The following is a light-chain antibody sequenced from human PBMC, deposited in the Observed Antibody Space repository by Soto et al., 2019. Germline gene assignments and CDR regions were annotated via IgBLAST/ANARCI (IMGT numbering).Light chain of an antibody. CDR3: QQYNAYPLT. CDR2: KAS. CDR1: QSISTW. J-gene: IGKJ4*01. V-gene: IGKV1-5*03. Sequence: DIQMTQSPSTLSASVGDRVTITCRASQSISTWLAWYQQKPGKAPYLLIYKASSLEGGVPSRFSGSGSGTEFNINISSLQPDDFATYYCQQYNAYPLTFGGGTTVEIK.